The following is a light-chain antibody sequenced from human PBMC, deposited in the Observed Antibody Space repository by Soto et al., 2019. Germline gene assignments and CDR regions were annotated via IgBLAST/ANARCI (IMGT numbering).Light chain of an antibody. CDR2: EVT. V-gene: IGLV2-8*01. J-gene: IGLJ1*01. CDR1: SSDVGGYNF. Sequence: QSVLTQPASVSASPGQSITISCTGTSSDVGGYNFVSWYQQHPGKAPKLMIYEVTKRPSGVPDRVSASKSGNTASLTVSGLRAEDEADYYCSSYAGSNNFVFGSGTKVTGL. CDR3: SSYAGSNNFV.